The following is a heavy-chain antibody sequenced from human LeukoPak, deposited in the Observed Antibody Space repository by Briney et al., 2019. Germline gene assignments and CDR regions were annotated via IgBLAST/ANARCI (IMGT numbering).Heavy chain of an antibody. Sequence: PSETLSLTCAVYGGSFSGYYWSWIRQPPGKGLEWIGEINHSGSTNYNPSLKSRVTISVDTSKNQFSLKLSSVTAADTAVYYCARDMGPSSFDYWGQGTLVTVSS. CDR1: GGSFSGYY. CDR3: ARDMGPSSFDY. CDR2: INHSGST. J-gene: IGHJ4*02. V-gene: IGHV4-34*01. D-gene: IGHD6-13*01.